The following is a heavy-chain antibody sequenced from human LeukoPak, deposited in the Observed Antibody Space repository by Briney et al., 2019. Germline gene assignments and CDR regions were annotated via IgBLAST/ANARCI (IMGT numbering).Heavy chain of an antibody. Sequence: GGSLRLSCAASGFTVSSNYMSWVRQAPGKGLEWVSVIYSGGSTYYADSVKGRFTISRDNSKNTLYPQMNSLRAEDTAVYYCARDITMVRGVISLWGQGTLVTVSS. CDR3: ARDITMVRGVISL. CDR2: IYSGGST. J-gene: IGHJ4*02. D-gene: IGHD3-10*01. CDR1: GFTVSSNY. V-gene: IGHV3-53*01.